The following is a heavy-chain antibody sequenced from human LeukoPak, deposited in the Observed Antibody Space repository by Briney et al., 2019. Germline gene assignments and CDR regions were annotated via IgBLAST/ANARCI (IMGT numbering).Heavy chain of an antibody. V-gene: IGHV4-34*01. CDR3: ARRFYTPWAIHFDY. Sequence: SETLSLTCAVYGGSFSGDFWSWIRQSPGKGLEWIGEINHGGSTTYNPSLQSRVTISVDTSKNQFSLKLSSVTAADTAVYYCARRFYTPWAIHFDYWGQGTLVTVSS. CDR2: INHGGST. CDR1: GGSFSGDF. J-gene: IGHJ4*02. D-gene: IGHD3-16*01.